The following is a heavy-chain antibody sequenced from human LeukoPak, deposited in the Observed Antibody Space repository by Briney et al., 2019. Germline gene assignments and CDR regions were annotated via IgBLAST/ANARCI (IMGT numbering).Heavy chain of an antibody. CDR3: ARDLLGWELHYFDY. Sequence: GGSLRLSCAASGFTFDDSVMSWVRQAPGKGLEWVSGINWNGGSTGYADSVKGRFTISRDNAKNSLYLQMNSLRAEDTAVYYCARDLLGWELHYFDYWGQGTLVTVSS. J-gene: IGHJ4*02. D-gene: IGHD1-26*01. V-gene: IGHV3-20*04. CDR2: INWNGGST. CDR1: GFTFDDSV.